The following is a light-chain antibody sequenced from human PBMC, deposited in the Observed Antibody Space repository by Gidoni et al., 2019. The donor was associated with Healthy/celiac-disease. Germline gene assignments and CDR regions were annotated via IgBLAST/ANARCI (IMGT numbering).Light chain of an antibody. Sequence: EIVITQSPATLSVSPGERATLSCRASQSISSSVAWYQQKPGQAPRLLIYGASTRATGSPAKFSGSGAGTEFTLTISSLQSEDFAVYYCQQYNSWPPWTFGQGTKVEIK. CDR3: QQYNSWPPWT. V-gene: IGKV3-15*01. CDR1: QSISSS. J-gene: IGKJ1*01. CDR2: GAS.